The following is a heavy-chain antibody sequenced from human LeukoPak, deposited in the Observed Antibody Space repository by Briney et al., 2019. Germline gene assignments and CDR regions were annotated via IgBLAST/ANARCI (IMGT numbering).Heavy chain of an antibody. CDR3: AKEGGCSSTSCYKGNDY. V-gene: IGHV3-74*01. D-gene: IGHD2-2*02. J-gene: IGHJ4*02. Sequence: GGSLRLSCAASGFTFSTYWMHWVRQAPGKGLVWVSRINSDGSSTNYADSVKGRFTISRDNAKNTLYLQMNSLRAEDTAVYYCAKEGGCSSTSCYKGNDYWGQGTLVTVSS. CDR2: INSDGSST. CDR1: GFTFSTYW.